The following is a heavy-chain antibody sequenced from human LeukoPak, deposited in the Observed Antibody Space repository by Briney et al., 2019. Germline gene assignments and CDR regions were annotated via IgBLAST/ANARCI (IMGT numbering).Heavy chain of an antibody. CDR2: IYYTGSPT. J-gene: IGHJ3*02. D-gene: IGHD5-18*01. CDR3: ARYRRVTHIQVDALDI. CDR1: GGSVISGSYY. Sequence: SETLSLTCTVSGGSVISGSYYWSWIRQPPGEGLEWIGSIYYTGSPTNYNPSLKNRVTISVDTSKNQFSLKLTSVTAADTAVYYCARYRRVTHIQVDALDIWGQGAMATVSS. V-gene: IGHV4-61*01.